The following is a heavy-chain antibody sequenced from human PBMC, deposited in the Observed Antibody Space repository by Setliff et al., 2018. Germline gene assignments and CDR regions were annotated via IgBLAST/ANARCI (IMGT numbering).Heavy chain of an antibody. D-gene: IGHD2-2*01. V-gene: IGHV3-15*01. Sequence: PGGSLRLSCAASGFIFSAYEMNWVRQAPGKGLEWVGRIKSKTDGGTTDYAAPVKGRFTISRDDSKNTLYLQMNSLKAEDTAVYYCITLSTIPLGVWGQGTTVTVSS. CDR3: ITLSTIPLGV. J-gene: IGHJ6*02. CDR2: IKSKTDGGTT. CDR1: GFIFSAYE.